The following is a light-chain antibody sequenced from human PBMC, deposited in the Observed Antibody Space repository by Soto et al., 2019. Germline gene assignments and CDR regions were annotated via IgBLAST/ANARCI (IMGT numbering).Light chain of an antibody. CDR3: QQSYSTPLT. Sequence: DIQMTQSPSSLSASVGDRVTITCRASQSFSSYLNWYQQKPGQAPNLLISAASSLQSGVPSRFSGSGSGTDFTLTISSLPPDDCATYYCQQSYSTPLTCGGGTKVGIK. CDR1: QSFSSY. J-gene: IGKJ4*01. V-gene: IGKV1-39*01. CDR2: AAS.